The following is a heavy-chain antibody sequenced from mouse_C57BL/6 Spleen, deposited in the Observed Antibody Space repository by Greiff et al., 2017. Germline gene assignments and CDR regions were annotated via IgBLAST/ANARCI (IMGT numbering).Heavy chain of an antibody. D-gene: IGHD1-1*02. CDR3: ARGSGRRHCDY. J-gene: IGHJ2*01. V-gene: IGHV5-17*01. CDR2: ISSGSSTI. CDR1: GFTFSDYG. Sequence: EVKVEESGGGLVKPGGSLKLSCAASGFTFSDYGMHWVRQAPEKGLEWVAYISSGSSTIFFADPVKGRLTISRENAKNTLFLHMTCLRSEDTAMYYCARGSGRRHCDYWGQGTTLTVSS.